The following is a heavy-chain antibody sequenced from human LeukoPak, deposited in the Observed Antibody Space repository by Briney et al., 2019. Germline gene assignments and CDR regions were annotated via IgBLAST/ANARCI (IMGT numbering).Heavy chain of an antibody. D-gene: IGHD3-22*01. CDR1: GFTFSSYG. Sequence: PGGSLRLSCAASGFTFSSYGMNWVRQAPGKGLEWVSSLTSSGGSTDYADSVRGRFTISRDNSRNTLSLQMNSLRVEDTAVYYCAKFFYDSNTYSFDSWGHGTLVTVSS. V-gene: IGHV3-23*01. J-gene: IGHJ4*01. CDR2: LTSSGGST. CDR3: AKFFYDSNTYSFDS.